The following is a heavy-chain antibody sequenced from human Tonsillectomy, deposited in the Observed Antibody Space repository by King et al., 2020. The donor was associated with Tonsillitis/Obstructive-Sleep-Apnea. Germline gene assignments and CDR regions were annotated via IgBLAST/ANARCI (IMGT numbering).Heavy chain of an antibody. J-gene: IGHJ6*03. CDR3: ARQGGDCSGGSCYAGYSYYYMDV. D-gene: IGHD2-15*01. V-gene: IGHV5-51*01. Sequence: QLVQSGAEVKKPGESLKISCKASGYSFTSYWIGWVRQMPGKGLEWMGIIYPDDSDTRYSPSFQGQVTISADKSISTAYLQWSSLKASDTAMYYCARQGGDCSGGSCYAGYSYYYMDVWGKGTPVTVSS. CDR1: GYSFTSYW. CDR2: IYPDDSDT.